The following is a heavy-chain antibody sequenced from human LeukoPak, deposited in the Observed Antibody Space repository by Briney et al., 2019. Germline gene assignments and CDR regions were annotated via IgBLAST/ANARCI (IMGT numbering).Heavy chain of an antibody. CDR1: GYTFTSYG. CDR2: ISAYNVNT. V-gene: IGHV1-18*01. J-gene: IGHJ3*02. CDR3: ARDNGFPSLPAGI. Sequence: ASVKVSCKASGYTFTSYGISWVRQAPGQGREWRGWISAYNVNTNYAQKLQGRVTMTTDTSTSTAYMELRSLRSDDTAVYYCARDNGFPSLPAGIWGQGTMVTVSS. D-gene: IGHD2-2*01.